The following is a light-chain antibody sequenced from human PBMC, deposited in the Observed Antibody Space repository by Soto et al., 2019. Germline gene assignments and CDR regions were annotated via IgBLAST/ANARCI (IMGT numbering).Light chain of an antibody. CDR1: RSISNY. V-gene: IGKV1-39*01. Sequence: DIPMTQSPSSLSASVGDRVTITCRASRSISNYLNWYQQKSGKAPRLLIYAASSLQPGVPSRFSGTGTGTAFTLTITSLQPEDSATYDCQQSYSVPRFGQGTRVDLK. CDR2: AAS. CDR3: QQSYSVPR. J-gene: IGKJ1*01.